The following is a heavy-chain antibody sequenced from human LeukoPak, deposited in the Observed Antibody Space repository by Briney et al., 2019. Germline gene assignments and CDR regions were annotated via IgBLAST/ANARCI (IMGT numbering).Heavy chain of an antibody. V-gene: IGHV4-59*01. Sequence: PSETLSLTCTVSGGSISSYYWSWIRQPPGKGLEWIGYIYYSGSTNYNPSLKSRVTISVDTSKNQFSLKLSSVTAANTAVYYCARVAYDFWSGYYNPYYYYYYMDVWGKGTTVTVSS. CDR3: ARVAYDFWSGYYNPYYYYYYMDV. CDR2: IYYSGST. J-gene: IGHJ6*03. CDR1: GGSISSYY. D-gene: IGHD3-3*01.